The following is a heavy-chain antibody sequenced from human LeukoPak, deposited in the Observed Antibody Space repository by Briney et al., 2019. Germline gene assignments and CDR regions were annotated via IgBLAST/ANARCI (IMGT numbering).Heavy chain of an antibody. CDR3: VRDQGAFDM. V-gene: IGHV3-7*05. CDR2: IKQDASEK. CDR1: GITLSSYW. Sequence: GGSLRLPCAGSGITLSSYWMSWVRQAPGKGLEWVANIKQDASEKYFVDSLRGRFTISRDNAKNSLFLQMNSLRAEDTAVYYCVRDQGAFDMWGHGTMVTVSS. J-gene: IGHJ3*02.